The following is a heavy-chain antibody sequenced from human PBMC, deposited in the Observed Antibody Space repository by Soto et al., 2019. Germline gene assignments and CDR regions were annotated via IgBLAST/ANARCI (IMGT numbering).Heavy chain of an antibody. CDR2: ISSRSSYT. CDR1: GFTFSDYY. D-gene: IGHD5-18*01. Sequence: GGSLRLSCAASGFTFSDYYMSWIRQAPGKGLEWVSHISSRSSYTNYADSVKGRFTISRDNAKNTLYLQMNRLRADDTAVYYCARDHSLGGYSYGKFDCWRQGTLVTV. V-gene: IGHV3-11*06. J-gene: IGHJ4*02. CDR3: ARDHSLGGYSYGKFDC.